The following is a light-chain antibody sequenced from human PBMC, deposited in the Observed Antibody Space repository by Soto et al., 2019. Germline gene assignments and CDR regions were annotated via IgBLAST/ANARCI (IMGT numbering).Light chain of an antibody. CDR2: DNN. V-gene: IGLV1-51*01. CDR3: GAWDGGLSAFV. J-gene: IGLJ1*01. CDR1: SSNIGNSF. Sequence: QSALTQPPSVSAAPGRTVTISCSGSSSNIGNSFVSWYQQLPGTAPRLPIYDNNERPSGIPDRFSGSKSGTSATLGITGLQTGDEADYYCGAWDGGLSAFVFGTGTKLTVL.